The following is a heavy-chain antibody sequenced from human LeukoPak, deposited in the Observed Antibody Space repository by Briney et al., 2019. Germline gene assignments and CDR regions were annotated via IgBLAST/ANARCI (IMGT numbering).Heavy chain of an antibody. CDR3: AHRGPGGWSNHFDY. J-gene: IGHJ4*02. D-gene: IGHD2-15*01. CDR2: IYWDDDK. V-gene: IGHV2-5*02. CDR1: GFSLSTSGVG. Sequence: SGPTQVNPTQTLTLTCTFSGFSLSTSGVGVGWIRQPPGKALEWLALIYWDDDKRYSPSLKSRLTITKDTSKNQVVLTMTNMDPVDTATYYCAHRGPGGWSNHFDYWGPGTLVSVSS.